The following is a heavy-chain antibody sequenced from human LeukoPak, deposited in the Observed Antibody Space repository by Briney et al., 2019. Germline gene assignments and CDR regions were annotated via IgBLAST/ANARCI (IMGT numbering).Heavy chain of an antibody. CDR2: ISSSSTI. V-gene: IGHV3-48*02. CDR1: GFTFSSYS. Sequence: GGSLRLSCAASGFTFSSYSMNWVRQAPGKGLEWVSYISSSSTIYYADSVEGRFTISRDNAKNSLYLQMNSLRDEDTAVYYCARVWGIAAAGGEIEYWGQGTLVTVSS. D-gene: IGHD6-13*01. CDR3: ARVWGIAAAGGEIEY. J-gene: IGHJ4*02.